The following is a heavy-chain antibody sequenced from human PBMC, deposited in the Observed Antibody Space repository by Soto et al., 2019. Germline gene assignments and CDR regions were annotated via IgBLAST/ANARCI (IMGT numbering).Heavy chain of an antibody. CDR1: GGSISSYY. J-gene: IGHJ3*02. D-gene: IGHD2-2*02. CDR2: IYYSGST. Sequence: TLSLTCTVSGGSISSYYWSWIRQPPGKGLEWIGYIYYSGSTNYNPSLKSRVTISVDTSKNQFSLKLSSVTAADTAVYYCARGLYGYDAFDIWGQGTMVTVSS. V-gene: IGHV4-59*01. CDR3: ARGLYGYDAFDI.